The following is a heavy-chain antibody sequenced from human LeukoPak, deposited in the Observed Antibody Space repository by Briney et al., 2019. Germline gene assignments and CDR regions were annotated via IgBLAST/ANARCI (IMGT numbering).Heavy chain of an antibody. Sequence: GASVKVSCKASGYTFTGYYMHWVRQAPGQGLEWMGWINPNSGGTNYAQKFQGRVTMTRDTSISTAYMELSRLRSDDTAVYYCARDRVGNWNYVDYWGQGTLVTVSS. V-gene: IGHV1-2*02. CDR2: INPNSGGT. J-gene: IGHJ4*02. CDR3: ARDRVGNWNYVDY. CDR1: GYTFTGYY. D-gene: IGHD1-1*01.